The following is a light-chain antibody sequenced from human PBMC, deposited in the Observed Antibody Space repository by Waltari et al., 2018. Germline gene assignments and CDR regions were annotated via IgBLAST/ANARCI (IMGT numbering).Light chain of an antibody. CDR1: SSDVGSANR. J-gene: IGLJ1*01. Sequence: QSALTQPASVSGSPGQSITISCTATSSDVGSANRVAWYQQHPGKGPKILIYEGTQRLSGVSDRFSGSKSGNTASLTLSGLQPEDEADYYCCAHAGGGTHYAFGTGTKVTVL. CDR3: CAHAGGGTHYA. V-gene: IGLV2-23*01. CDR2: EGT.